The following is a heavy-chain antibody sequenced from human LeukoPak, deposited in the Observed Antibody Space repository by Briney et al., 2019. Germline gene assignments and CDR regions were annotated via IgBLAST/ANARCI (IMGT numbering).Heavy chain of an antibody. CDR3: AKGGDYGDYEYYGMDV. CDR1: GFTFSSYA. Sequence: GGSLRLSCAASGFTFSSYAMSWARQAPGKGLEWVSAISGSGGSTYYADSVKGRFTISRDNSKNTLYLQMNSLRAEDTAVYYCAKGGDYGDYEYYGMDVWGQGTTVTVSS. CDR2: ISGSGGST. V-gene: IGHV3-23*01. J-gene: IGHJ6*02. D-gene: IGHD4-17*01.